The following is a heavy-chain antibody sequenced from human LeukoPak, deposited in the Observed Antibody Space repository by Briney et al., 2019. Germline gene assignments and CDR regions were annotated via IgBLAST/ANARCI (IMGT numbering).Heavy chain of an antibody. D-gene: IGHD3-3*01. V-gene: IGHV3-23*01. CDR2: ISGSGGST. CDR1: EFAVSSHF. J-gene: IGHJ4*02. Sequence: GGSLRLSCAVSEFAVSSHFMGWVRQAPGKGLEWVSAISGSGGSTYYADSVKGRFTISRDNSKNTLYLQMNSLRAEDTAVYYCATLPYYDFWSGEIDYWGQGTLVTVSS. CDR3: ATLPYYDFWSGEIDY.